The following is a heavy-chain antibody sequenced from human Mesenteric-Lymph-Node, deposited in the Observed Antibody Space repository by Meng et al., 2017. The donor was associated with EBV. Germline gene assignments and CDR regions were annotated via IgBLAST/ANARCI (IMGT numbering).Heavy chain of an antibody. CDR2: MYYSRSI. V-gene: IGHV4-30-4*01. CDR1: GGSVSSAGYY. J-gene: IGHJ4*02. Sequence: VQLTESGPGLVKPSQTLPLTCAVSGGSVSSAGYYWNSIRQPPGKGLEWIGYMYYSRSIYYNPSLKSRVTISVDTSKNQFSLKLSSVTAADTAVYYCASRGYSDGWTFDSWGQGTLVTVSS. CDR3: ASRGYSDGWTFDS. D-gene: IGHD5-18*01.